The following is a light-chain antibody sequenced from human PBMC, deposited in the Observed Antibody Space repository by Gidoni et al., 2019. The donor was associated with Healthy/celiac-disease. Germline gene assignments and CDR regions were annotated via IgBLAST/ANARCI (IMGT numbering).Light chain of an antibody. CDR1: QDISNY. J-gene: IGKJ3*01. CDR3: QQYDNLPPIFT. Sequence: DIQMTQSPSSLSASVGDRVTITCQASQDISNYLNWYQQKPGKAPKLLNYDASNLETGVPSRFSGSGSGTDFTFTISSLQPEDIATYYCQQYDNLPPIFTFXPXTKVDIK. CDR2: DAS. V-gene: IGKV1-33*01.